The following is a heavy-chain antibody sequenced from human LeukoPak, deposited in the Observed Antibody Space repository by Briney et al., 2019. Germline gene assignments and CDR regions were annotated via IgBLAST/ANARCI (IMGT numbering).Heavy chain of an antibody. CDR3: ASFPWDLRPT. J-gene: IGHJ4*02. CDR2: ITSTSDTI. V-gene: IGHV3-48*01. Sequence: GGSLRLSCVTSGFPFSTYSMNWVRQAPGKGLEWLSYITSTSDTIYYADSVKGRFTISRDDAMNSLYLQMNSLRAEDTAVYYCASFPWDLRPTWGQGTLVSVAS. CDR1: GFPFSTYS. D-gene: IGHD1-26*01.